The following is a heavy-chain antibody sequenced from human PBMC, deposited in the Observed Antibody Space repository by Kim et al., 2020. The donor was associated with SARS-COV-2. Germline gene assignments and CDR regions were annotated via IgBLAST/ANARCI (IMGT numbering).Heavy chain of an antibody. J-gene: IGHJ5*02. CDR3: ARVGYDFWSGFMNGWFDP. V-gene: IGHV4-59*01. CDR2: IYYSGST. D-gene: IGHD3-3*01. Sequence: SETLSLTCTVSGGSISSYYWSWIRQPPGKGLEWIGYIYYSGSTNYNPSLKSRVTISVDTSKNQFSLKLSSVTAADTAVYYCARVGYDFWSGFMNGWFDPWGQGTLVTVSS. CDR1: GGSISSYY.